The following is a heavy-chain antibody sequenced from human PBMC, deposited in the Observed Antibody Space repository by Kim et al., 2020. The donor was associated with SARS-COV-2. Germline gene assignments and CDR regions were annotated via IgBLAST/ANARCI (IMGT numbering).Heavy chain of an antibody. V-gene: IGHV3-33*01. D-gene: IGHD2-2*01. CDR2: IWYDGSNK. J-gene: IGHJ4*02. Sequence: GGSLRLSCAASGFTFSSYGMHWVRQAPGKGLEWVALIWYDGSNKYYADSVKGRFTISRDNSKNTLYLQMNSLRAEDTAMYYCARDDCRGTSCYFDYWGQGTLVTVSS. CDR1: GFTFSSYG. CDR3: ARDDCRGTSCYFDY.